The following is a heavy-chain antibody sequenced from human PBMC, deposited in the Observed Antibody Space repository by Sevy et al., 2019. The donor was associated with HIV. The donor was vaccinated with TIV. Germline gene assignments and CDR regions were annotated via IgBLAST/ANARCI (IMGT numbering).Heavy chain of an antibody. J-gene: IGHJ4*02. V-gene: IGHV4-59*08. Sequence: SETLSLTCTVSGGSITSLYRNWIRQPPGKGLDWIANIYYNGHINYNPSLKSRVTLSLDTSKNQFSLRLGSVTAADTAMYYCAGENAWGRGYSWGQGTLVTVSS. CDR1: GGSITSLY. CDR2: IYYNGHI. D-gene: IGHD1-26*01. CDR3: AGENAWGRGYS.